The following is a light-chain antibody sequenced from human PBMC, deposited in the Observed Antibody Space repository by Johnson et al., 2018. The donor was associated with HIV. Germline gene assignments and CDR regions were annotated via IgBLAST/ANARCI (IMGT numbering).Light chain of an antibody. CDR3: GTWDSSLSAGGANYV. J-gene: IGLJ1*01. V-gene: IGLV1-51*01. CDR1: SSNIGNNY. Sequence: QSVLTQPPSVSAAPGQKVTISCSGTSSNIGNNYVSWYQQFPGTAPKLVIYDNNNRPSGIPDRFSGSKSGTSATLGITGLQTGDAADYHCGTWDSSLSAGGANYVFGTGTKVTVL. CDR2: DNN.